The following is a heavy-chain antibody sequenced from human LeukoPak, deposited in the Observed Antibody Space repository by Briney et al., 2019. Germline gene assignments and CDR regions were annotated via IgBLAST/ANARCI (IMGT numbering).Heavy chain of an antibody. J-gene: IGHJ5*02. D-gene: IGHD6-19*01. CDR1: GFTFSDYD. CDR3: ARGLFSSGP. CDR2: IIESGATK. V-gene: IGHV3-23*01. Sequence: GGSLTLSCEASGFTFSDYDMNWVRQAPGKGLEWVSGIIESGATKYYADSVKGRFTISRDNSKNTLYLQMNSLRAEDTAVYYCARGLFSSGPWGQGTLVTVSS.